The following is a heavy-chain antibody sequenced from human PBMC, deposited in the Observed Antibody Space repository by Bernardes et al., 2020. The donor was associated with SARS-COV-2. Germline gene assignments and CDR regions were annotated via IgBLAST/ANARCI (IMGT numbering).Heavy chain of an antibody. Sequence: GYLSLSCAASGFTVSRYGIHWVRPAPGKGLEWVAVISYDGSKEYYADSVKGRFTISRDNSKNTLYLQMNSLRADDTAVYYCAKVTSRSTTVTTSPLDPWGQGTLVTVSS. J-gene: IGHJ5*02. CDR2: ISYDGSKE. V-gene: IGHV3-30*18. D-gene: IGHD4-17*01. CDR3: AKVTSRSTTVTTSPLDP. CDR1: GFTVSRYG.